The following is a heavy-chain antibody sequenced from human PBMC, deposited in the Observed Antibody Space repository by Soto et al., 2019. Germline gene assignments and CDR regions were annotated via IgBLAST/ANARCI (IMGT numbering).Heavy chain of an antibody. D-gene: IGHD3-16*02. V-gene: IGHV3-9*01. CDR3: SKGGSAAFGGVIPD. Sequence: EVQLGESGGALVQPGRSLRLSCAASGFTFDDCAMHWVRQAPGQGLEWVSGVSWNSGTIGYADSVKGRFTISRDNAKNSLYLQMNSLRAEDKALSYCSKGGSAAFGGVIPDWGQGPLVTVSS. CDR2: VSWNSGTI. CDR1: GFTFDDCA. J-gene: IGHJ4*02.